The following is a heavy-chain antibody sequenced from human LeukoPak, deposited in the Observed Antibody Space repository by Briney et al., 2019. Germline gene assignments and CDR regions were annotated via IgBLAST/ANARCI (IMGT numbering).Heavy chain of an antibody. D-gene: IGHD3-10*01. CDR1: GYTFISYD. V-gene: IGHV1-8*03. Sequence: ASVKVSCKASGYTFISYDINWVRQVTGQGLEWMGWMNPNSGNTGYAQKFQGRVTITRNTSISTAFMELSSLRSEDTAVYYCAREDSYYGSGSPFSVYYYYMDVWGKGTTVTISS. CDR3: AREDSYYGSGSPFSVYYYYMDV. CDR2: MNPNSGNT. J-gene: IGHJ6*03.